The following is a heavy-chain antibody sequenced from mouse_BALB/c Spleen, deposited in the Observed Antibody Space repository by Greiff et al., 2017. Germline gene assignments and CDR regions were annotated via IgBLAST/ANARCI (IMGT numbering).Heavy chain of an antibody. CDR2: ISYSGST. J-gene: IGHJ3*01. CDR3: ARREVYGNYVWFAY. Sequence: EVKLMESGPGLVKPSQSLSLTCTVTGYSITSDYAWNWIRQFPGNKLEWMGYISYSGSTSYNPSLKSRISITRDTSKNQFFLQLNSVTTEDTATYYCARREVYGNYVWFAYWGQGTLVTVSA. CDR1: GYSITSDYA. V-gene: IGHV3-2*02. D-gene: IGHD2-1*01.